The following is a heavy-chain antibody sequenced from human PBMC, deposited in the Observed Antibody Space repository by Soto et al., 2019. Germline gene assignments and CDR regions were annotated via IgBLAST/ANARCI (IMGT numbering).Heavy chain of an antibody. D-gene: IGHD5-12*01. Sequence: GLDLEWLALIFWDDEKHYSPSLKSRVTITKDTSKNLVVLIMTNVDPVDTATYYCAHRDGYNYYHFQYWGQGTLVTVSS. V-gene: IGHV2-5*02. CDR3: AHRDGYNYYHFQY. CDR2: IFWDDEK. J-gene: IGHJ4*02.